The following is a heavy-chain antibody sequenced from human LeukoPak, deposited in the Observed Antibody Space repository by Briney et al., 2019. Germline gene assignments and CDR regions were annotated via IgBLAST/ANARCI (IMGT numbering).Heavy chain of an antibody. D-gene: IGHD2/OR15-2a*01. CDR1: GYTFSSYA. CDR3: ARDNTWYFDL. Sequence: GASVKVSCTASGYTFSSYAITWVRQAPGQGLEWMGWISPHNGNTDSAQKFQDRVTMTTDTSTSAAYMELRSLRSDDTAVYYCARDNTWYFDLWGRGTLVTVSS. CDR2: ISPHNGNT. J-gene: IGHJ2*01. V-gene: IGHV1-18*01.